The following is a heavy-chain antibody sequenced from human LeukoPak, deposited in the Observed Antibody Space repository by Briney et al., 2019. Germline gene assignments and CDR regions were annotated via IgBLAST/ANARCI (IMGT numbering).Heavy chain of an antibody. CDR1: GYTFTSYD. V-gene: IGHV1-8*01. CDR3: ARDLYCSGGSCHSPAGRTYDY. CDR2: MNPNCGNT. J-gene: IGHJ4*02. D-gene: IGHD2-15*01. Sequence: GASVKVACKASGYTFTSYDINWVRQAPGQGLEWLGWMNPNCGNTGYAQKFQGRVTMTRDTSISTAYMELNSLRSEDTAVYYYARDLYCSGGSCHSPAGRTYDYWGQGTLVTVSS.